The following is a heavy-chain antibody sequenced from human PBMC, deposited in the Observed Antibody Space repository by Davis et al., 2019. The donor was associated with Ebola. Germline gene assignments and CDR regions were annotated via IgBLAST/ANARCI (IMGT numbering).Heavy chain of an antibody. D-gene: IGHD1-26*01. CDR2: INPSGGST. CDR1: GYTFTSYY. Sequence: AASVKVSCKASGYTFTSYYMHWVRQAPGQGLEWMGIINPSGGSTSYAQKFQGRVTITRDTSASTAYMELSSLRSEDTAVYYCARDLSGSYPLRYYYYYGMDVWGQGTTVTVSS. J-gene: IGHJ6*02. V-gene: IGHV1-46*01. CDR3: ARDLSGSYPLRYYYYYGMDV.